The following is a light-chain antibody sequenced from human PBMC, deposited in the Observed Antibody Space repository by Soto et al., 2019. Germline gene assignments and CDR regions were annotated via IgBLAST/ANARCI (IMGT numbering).Light chain of an antibody. Sequence: QSVLTQPRSVSGSPGQSVTISCAGTSSNVGGYNYVSWYQHHPGKAPKLIIYDVSERPSGVPDRFSGSKSGNTASLTISGLQADDEADYYCCSYAGTYSWVFGGGTKLTVL. J-gene: IGLJ3*02. CDR3: CSYAGTYSWV. CDR2: DVS. CDR1: SSNVGGYNY. V-gene: IGLV2-11*01.